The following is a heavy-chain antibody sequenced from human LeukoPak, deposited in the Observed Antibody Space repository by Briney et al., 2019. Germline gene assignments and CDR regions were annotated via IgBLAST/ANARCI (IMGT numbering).Heavy chain of an antibody. D-gene: IGHD3-10*01. J-gene: IGHJ4*02. Sequence: ASVKVSCKASGYTFTSYYMHWVRQAPGQGLEWMGIINPSGGSTSYAQKFQGRVTMTRDMSTSTVYMELSSLRSGDTAVYYCASGVGDATFDYWGQGTLVTVSS. CDR1: GYTFTSYY. CDR2: INPSGGST. CDR3: ASGVGDATFDY. V-gene: IGHV1-46*01.